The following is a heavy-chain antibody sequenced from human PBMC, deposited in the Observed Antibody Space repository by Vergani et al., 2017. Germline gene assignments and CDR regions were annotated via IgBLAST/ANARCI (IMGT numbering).Heavy chain of an antibody. D-gene: IGHD5-24*01. J-gene: IGHJ4*02. CDR2: IKNTGDST. CDR3: GGGSDNYN. CDR1: GFTFSSHA. Sequence: EVQLLQSEGAVVQPGGSLRLSCVASGFTFSSHAMSWVRQGHGKGMKCGSSIKNTGDSTHYADSVKGRFTISRANSKNTLYLQMNSLRVEDTALYYCGGGSDNYNWGQETLVTVSS. V-gene: IGHV3-23*01.